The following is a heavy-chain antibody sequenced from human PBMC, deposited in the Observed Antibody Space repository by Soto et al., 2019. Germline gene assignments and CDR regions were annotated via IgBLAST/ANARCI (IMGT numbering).Heavy chain of an antibody. CDR3: ASLLPAHDAFDI. CDR2: ISSSSSYI. J-gene: IGHJ3*02. CDR1: GFTFSSYS. Sequence: EVQLVESGGGLVKPGGSLRLSCAASGFTFSSYSMNWVRQAPGKGLEWVSSISSSSSYIYYADSVKGRFTISRDNAKNSLYLQMNSLSAEDTAVYYCASLLPAHDAFDIWGQGTMVTVSS. V-gene: IGHV3-21*01.